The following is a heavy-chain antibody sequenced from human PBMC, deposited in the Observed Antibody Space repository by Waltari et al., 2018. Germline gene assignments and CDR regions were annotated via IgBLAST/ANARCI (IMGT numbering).Heavy chain of an antibody. J-gene: IGHJ4*02. Sequence: GKEPGASVKVSCRASGYSFTSVGISWVRLAPGQGLEWVGWVSPLNGKTNYAQNVQDRVTMTTDTSTSTAYMELRSLRFDDTAVYFCATDNLNAFHNWGQGTLVTVSS. D-gene: IGHD1-20*01. CDR3: ATDNLNAFHN. V-gene: IGHV1-18*04. CDR1: GYSFTSVG. CDR2: VSPLNGKT.